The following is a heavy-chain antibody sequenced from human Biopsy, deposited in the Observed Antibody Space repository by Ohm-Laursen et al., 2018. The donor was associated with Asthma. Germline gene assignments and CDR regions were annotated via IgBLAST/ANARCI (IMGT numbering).Heavy chain of an antibody. D-gene: IGHD6-19*01. J-gene: IGHJ5*02. CDR2: IHCSGST. CDR1: GASIKTDDHY. CDR3: ARASVAASSNWFDP. V-gene: IGHV4-30-4*01. Sequence: TLSLTCTVSGASIKTDDHYWSWLRQPPGKGLEWFGFIHCSGSTSYNPSLKGGVTISVDTSKNQFSLKLSSVTAADTAVYYCARASVAASSNWFDPWGQGTLVTVPS.